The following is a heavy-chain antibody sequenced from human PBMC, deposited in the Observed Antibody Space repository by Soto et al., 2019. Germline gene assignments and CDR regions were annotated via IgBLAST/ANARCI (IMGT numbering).Heavy chain of an antibody. V-gene: IGHV1-69*04. CDR1: GGTFSSYT. CDR3: ARDLSSYYDSSGGEPLYYYYYGMDV. CDR2: IIPILGIA. Sequence: GASVKVSCKASGGTFSSYTISWVRQAPGQGLEWMGRIIPILGIANYAQKFQGRVTITADKSTSTAYMELSSLRSEDTAVYYCARDLSSYYDSSGGEPLYYYYYGMDVWGQGTTVTVSS. D-gene: IGHD3-22*01. J-gene: IGHJ6*02.